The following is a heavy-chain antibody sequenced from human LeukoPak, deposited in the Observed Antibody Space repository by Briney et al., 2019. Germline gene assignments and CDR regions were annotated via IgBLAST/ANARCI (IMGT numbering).Heavy chain of an antibody. V-gene: IGHV3-23*01. CDR3: ARGMTGGSYSRFDY. CDR2: IRDSGGST. J-gene: IGHJ4*02. D-gene: IGHD1-26*01. CDR1: GFTFSSYA. Sequence: GGSLTLSCAASGFTFSSYAMSWVRQVPGEGLEWVSLIRDSGGSTYYADSVKGRFTISRDNSKNTLDLQMNSLSAEDTAVYFCARGMTGGSYSRFDYWGQGTLVIVSS.